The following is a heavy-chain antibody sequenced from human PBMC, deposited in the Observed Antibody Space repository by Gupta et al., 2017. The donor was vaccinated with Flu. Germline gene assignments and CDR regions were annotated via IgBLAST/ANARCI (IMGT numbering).Heavy chain of an antibody. CDR1: GFSYSSHA. J-gene: IGHJ6*02. D-gene: IGHD1-26*01. CDR2: ISGSGGST. Sequence: EVQLLESGVGLVQPGGSLRLSCAASGFSYSSHAMSWVRQAPGKGLEWGSGISGSGGSTHDADSVKGRFNIVRDKSKNTRDLQMNSMRAEDTAVYDCARERDDGSYGDYYYDGRDGGGQG. CDR3: ARERDDGSYGDYYYDGRDG. V-gene: IGHV3-23*01.